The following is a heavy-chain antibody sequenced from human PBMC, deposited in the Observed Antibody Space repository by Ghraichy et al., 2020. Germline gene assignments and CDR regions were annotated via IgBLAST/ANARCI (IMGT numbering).Heavy chain of an antibody. CDR1: GGSISSSSYY. V-gene: IGHV4-39*01. D-gene: IGHD2-2*01. CDR3: AIPEGVVPAPIFMYY. CDR2: IYYSGST. Sequence: SETLSLTCTVSGGSISSSSYYWGWIRQPPGKGLEWIGSIYYSGSTYYNPSLKSRVTISVDTSKNQFSLKLSSVTAADTAVYYCAIPEGVVPAPIFMYYWGQGTLVTVSS. J-gene: IGHJ4*02.